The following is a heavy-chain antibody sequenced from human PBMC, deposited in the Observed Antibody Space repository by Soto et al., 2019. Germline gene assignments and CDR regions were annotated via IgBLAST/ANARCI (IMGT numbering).Heavy chain of an antibody. D-gene: IGHD2-15*01. CDR3: AHRRSYCSGGSCHSGFDY. J-gene: IGHJ4*02. V-gene: IGHV2-5*02. Sequence: QITLKESGPTLVKPTQTLTLTCTFSGFSLSTSGVGVGWIRQPPGKALEWLALIYWDDDKRYSPSLKSRLTITKDTSKNQVVLTMTNMDPVDTATYYCAHRRSYCSGGSCHSGFDYWGQGTLVTVSS. CDR2: IYWDDDK. CDR1: GFSLSTSGVG.